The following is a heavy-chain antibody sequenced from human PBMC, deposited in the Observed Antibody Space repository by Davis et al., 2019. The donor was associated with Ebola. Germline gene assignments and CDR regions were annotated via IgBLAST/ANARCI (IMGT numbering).Heavy chain of an antibody. J-gene: IGHJ4*02. D-gene: IGHD3-16*02. V-gene: IGHV1-8*01. Sequence: ASVKVSCKASGYTFNSYDINWVRQATGQGLEWMGWMNPNSGGTNYAQKFQGRVTMTRDTSISTAYMELSSLRSEDTAVYYCARARGITFGGVIGLWGQGTLVTVSS. CDR3: ARARGITFGGVIGL. CDR1: GYTFNSYD. CDR2: MNPNSGGT.